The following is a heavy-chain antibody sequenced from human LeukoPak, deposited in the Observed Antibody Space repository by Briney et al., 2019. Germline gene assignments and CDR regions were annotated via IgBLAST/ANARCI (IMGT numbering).Heavy chain of an antibody. CDR3: ARDLYGSGSYRWLDL. CDR2: IYSGGST. CDR1: GFTVSSNY. V-gene: IGHV3-66*01. J-gene: IGHJ5*02. D-gene: IGHD3-10*01. Sequence: PGGSLRLSCAASGFTVSSNYMSWVRQAPGKGLEWVPVIYSGGSTYYADSVKGRFTISRDNSKNMLYLQMNSLRAEDTAVYYCARDLYGSGSYRWLDLWGQGTLVTVSS.